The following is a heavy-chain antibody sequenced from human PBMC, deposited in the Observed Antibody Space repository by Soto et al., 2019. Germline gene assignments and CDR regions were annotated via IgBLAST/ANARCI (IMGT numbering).Heavy chain of an antibody. Sequence: SETLSLTCTVSGGSISSSSYYWGWIRQPPGKGLEWIGSIYYSGSTYYNPSLKSRVTISVDTSKNQFSLKLSSVTAADTAVYYCARRPVLRSIDYWGQGTLVTVSS. CDR3: ARRPVLRSIDY. V-gene: IGHV4-39*01. J-gene: IGHJ4*02. D-gene: IGHD3-3*01. CDR2: IYYSGST. CDR1: GGSISSSSYY.